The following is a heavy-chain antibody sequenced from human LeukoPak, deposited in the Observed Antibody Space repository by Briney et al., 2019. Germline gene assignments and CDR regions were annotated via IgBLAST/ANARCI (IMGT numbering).Heavy chain of an antibody. CDR3: ARGFHFGLDY. D-gene: IGHD2-21*01. Sequence: PGGSLRLSCAASRFTFRNYGMHWGPQAPGKGLEWVAVIWYDESNKYYADSVKGRFTISRDNSKNTLYLQMNSLRAEDTAVYYCARGFHFGLDYWGQGTLVTVSS. CDR1: RFTFRNYG. CDR2: IWYDESNK. J-gene: IGHJ4*02. V-gene: IGHV3-33*01.